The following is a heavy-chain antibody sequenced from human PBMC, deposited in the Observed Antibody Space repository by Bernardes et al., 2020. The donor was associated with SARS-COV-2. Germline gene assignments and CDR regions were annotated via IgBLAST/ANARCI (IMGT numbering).Heavy chain of an antibody. CDR2: IDWDDDK. V-gene: IGHV2-70*11. CDR1: GFSLSPSGMC. CDR3: ARIRASTAAVDY. J-gene: IGHJ4*02. Sequence: GPTLVKPTQTLTLTCTFSGFSLSPSGMCVGWIRQPPGKALEWLARIDWDDDKYYSTSLKTRLTISKDTSKNQVVLTMTNMDPVDTATYYCARIRASTAAVDYWGQGTLVTVSS.